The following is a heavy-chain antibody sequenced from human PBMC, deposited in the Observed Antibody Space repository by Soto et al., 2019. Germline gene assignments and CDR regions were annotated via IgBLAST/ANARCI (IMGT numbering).Heavy chain of an antibody. V-gene: IGHV3-23*01. CDR2: LTRSGTT. CDR3: VREFAPGSPNYDY. Sequence: EVQLLESAGGLVQPGGSLRLSCAASVFTFSSYAMGWVRQAPGKGLEWVSTLTRSGTTPYAESVRGRFTISRDNSKNTLYLQMDDLRAEDTAVYYCVREFAPGSPNYDYWGLGTLVTVSS. J-gene: IGHJ4*02. CDR1: VFTFSSYA. D-gene: IGHD3-10*01.